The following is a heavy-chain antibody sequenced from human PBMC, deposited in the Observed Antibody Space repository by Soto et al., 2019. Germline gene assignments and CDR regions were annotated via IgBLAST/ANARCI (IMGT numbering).Heavy chain of an antibody. CDR1: GYTFTSYG. CDR3: ARARYCSGTRCLYYFDY. V-gene: IGHV1-18*01. D-gene: IGHD2-2*01. Sequence: ASVKVSCKASGYTFTSYGLSWVRQAPGQGLEWMGWISGYNGKTKYAQKLQDRVTITKDTSSRRAYMELRSLRSDDTAVYYCARARYCSGTRCLYYFDYWGQGTLVTVS. J-gene: IGHJ4*02. CDR2: ISGYNGKT.